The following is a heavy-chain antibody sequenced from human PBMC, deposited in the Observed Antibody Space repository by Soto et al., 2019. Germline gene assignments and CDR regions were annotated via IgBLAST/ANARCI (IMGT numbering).Heavy chain of an antibody. CDR3: ARDPRYCSGGSCFSLTYYYYGMDV. CDR1: GFTFSSYA. Sequence: TGGSLTLSSAAYGFTFSSYAMHWVRQAPSKGLEWVAVISYDGSNKYYADSVKGRFTISRDNSKNTLYLQMNSLRAEDTAVYYCARDPRYCSGGSCFSLTYYYYGMDVWGQGTTVTVSS. V-gene: IGHV3-30-3*01. J-gene: IGHJ6*02. D-gene: IGHD2-15*01. CDR2: ISYDGSNK.